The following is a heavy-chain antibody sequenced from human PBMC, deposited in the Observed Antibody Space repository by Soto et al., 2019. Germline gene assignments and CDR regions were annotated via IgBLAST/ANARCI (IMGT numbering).Heavy chain of an antibody. J-gene: IGHJ5*02. CDR3: ARVKRSTSRLDP. CDR2: VYYSGST. V-gene: IGHV4-61*08. CDR1: GDSVSSGAYY. D-gene: IGHD1-26*01. Sequence: QVQLQESGPGLVKPSETLSLTCSVSGDSVSSGAYYWSWIRQPPGKGLEWIGYVYYSGSTSYNPSLETGVTIAVDTSKNPFSLKLTSVTPADPAIYYCARVKRSTSRLDPWGQGTLVTVSS.